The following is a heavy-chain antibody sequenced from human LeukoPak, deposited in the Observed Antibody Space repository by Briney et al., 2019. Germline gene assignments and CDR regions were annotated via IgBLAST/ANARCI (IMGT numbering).Heavy chain of an antibody. V-gene: IGHV3-48*03. Sequence: GGSLRLSCAASGFTFSDYEMDWVRQSPERGLEWVSYISSRGGTIYYADSVKGRFTISRDNAKNSLYLQMNSPRAEDTVVYYCAKELTPDRGVLDAFHIWGKGTMVTVSS. CDR2: ISSRGGTI. D-gene: IGHD1-26*01. J-gene: IGHJ3*02. CDR3: AKELTPDRGVLDAFHI. CDR1: GFTFSDYE.